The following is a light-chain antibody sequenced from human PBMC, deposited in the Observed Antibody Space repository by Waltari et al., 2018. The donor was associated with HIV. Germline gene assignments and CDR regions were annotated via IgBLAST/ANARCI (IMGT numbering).Light chain of an antibody. CDR2: KDD. Sequence: YELTQPPSVSVPPRQTARIICSGDALPKPAVSWYQEKPGQAPIMVIYKDDEGPSGIPERFAGSSSGTTATLTISGVLAEDEADYHCQSTDNSGTYVVFGGGTKLTVV. CDR3: QSTDNSGTYVV. J-gene: IGLJ3*02. CDR1: ALPKPA. V-gene: IGLV3-25*03.